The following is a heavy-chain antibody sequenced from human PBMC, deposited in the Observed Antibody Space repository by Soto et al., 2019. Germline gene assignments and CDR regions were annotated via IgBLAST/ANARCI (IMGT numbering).Heavy chain of an antibody. CDR3: AKDPYYDFWSGYYTRTYYYYGMDV. CDR1: GFTFSSYG. Sequence: PGGSLRLSCAASGFTFSSYGMHWVRQAPGKGLEWVAVISYDGSNKYYADSVKGRFTISRDNSKNTLYLQMNSLRAEDTAVYYCAKDPYYDFWSGYYTRTYYYYGMDVWGQGTTVTVSS. CDR2: ISYDGSNK. V-gene: IGHV3-30*18. D-gene: IGHD3-3*01. J-gene: IGHJ6*02.